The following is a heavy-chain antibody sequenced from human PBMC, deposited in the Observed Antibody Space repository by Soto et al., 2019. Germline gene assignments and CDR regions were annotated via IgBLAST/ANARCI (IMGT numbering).Heavy chain of an antibody. CDR2: IYHSGNT. Sequence: SETLSLTCAVSGYSITNGYYWGWTRQPPGKGLEWIGSIYHSGNTYYNPSLKSRVTLSIDTSKNQFSLKLRSVTAADTAMYYCARVKLAGRGSFHDWGQGTLVTVSS. CDR3: ARVKLAGRGSFHD. J-gene: IGHJ4*02. V-gene: IGHV4-38-2*01. CDR1: GYSITNGYY. D-gene: IGHD3-3*02.